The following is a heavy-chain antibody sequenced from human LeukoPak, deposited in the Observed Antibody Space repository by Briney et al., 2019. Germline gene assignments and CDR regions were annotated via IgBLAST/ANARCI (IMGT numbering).Heavy chain of an antibody. CDR3: ARAGHYYDSVGPAFDI. J-gene: IGHJ3*02. CDR2: IYSGGST. D-gene: IGHD3-22*01. Sequence: GGSLRLSCAASGFTVSSNYMSWVRQAPGKGLEWVSVIYSGGSTYYADSVKGRFTISRDNAKNTLYLQMNSLRAEDTAVYYCARAGHYYDSVGPAFDIWGQGTMVTVSS. V-gene: IGHV3-66*01. CDR1: GFTVSSNY.